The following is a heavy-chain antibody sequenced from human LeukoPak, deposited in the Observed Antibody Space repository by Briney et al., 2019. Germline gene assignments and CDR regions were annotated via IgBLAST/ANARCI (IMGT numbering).Heavy chain of an antibody. D-gene: IGHD6-13*01. J-gene: IGHJ4*02. V-gene: IGHV3-48*01. CDR2: ISSSSSTI. CDR1: GFTFSSYS. Sequence: GGSLRLSCAASGFTFSSYSMNWVRQAPGKGLEWVSYISSSSSTIYYADSVKGRFTISRDNAKNSLYLQMNSLRAEDTAVYYRARRIAAAGTSTYYFDYWGQGTLVTVSS. CDR3: ARRIAAAGTSTYYFDY.